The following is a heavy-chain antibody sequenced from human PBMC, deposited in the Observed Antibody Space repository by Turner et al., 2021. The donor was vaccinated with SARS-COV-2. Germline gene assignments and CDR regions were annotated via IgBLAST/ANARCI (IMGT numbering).Heavy chain of an antibody. D-gene: IGHD3-10*01. CDR3: AKGPYYYYGSGSYYSLPLDY. CDR2: ISYDGSNK. Sequence: QVQLVESGGGVVQPGRSLRLSCAASGFTFSPYGMHWVRQAPGKGLEWVAIISYDGSNKYYADSVKGRFTISRDNSKNTLYLQMSSLRAEDTAVYYCAKGPYYYYGSGSYYSLPLDYWGQGTLVTVSS. J-gene: IGHJ4*02. V-gene: IGHV3-30*18. CDR1: GFTFSPYG.